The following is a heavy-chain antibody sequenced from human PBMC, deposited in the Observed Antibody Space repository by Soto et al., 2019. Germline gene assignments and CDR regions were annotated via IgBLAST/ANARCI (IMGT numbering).Heavy chain of an antibody. CDR1: GFTFSSYA. V-gene: IGHV3-23*01. CDR3: ARDQGIAARPTLIYSDGREA. D-gene: IGHD6-6*01. J-gene: IGHJ6*04. CDR2: ISVSGGIT. Sequence: GSLRLSCEASGFTFSSYAMSWVRQAPGRGLEWVSAISVSGGITYCADSVKGRFTISRDNSKNTLYLQMNSLRAEDTAVYYCARDQGIAARPTLIYSDGREAWGNGKTVIVSA.